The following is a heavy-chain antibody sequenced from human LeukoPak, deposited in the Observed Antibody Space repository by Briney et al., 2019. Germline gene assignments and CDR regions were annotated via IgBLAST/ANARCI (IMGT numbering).Heavy chain of an antibody. CDR3: AMIGRGYSYGSHFDY. CDR2: IIPIFGTA. D-gene: IGHD5-18*01. J-gene: IGHJ4*02. V-gene: IGHV1-69*13. Sequence: ASVKVSCKASGYIFTIYGINWVRQAPGQGLEWMGGIIPIFGTANYAQKFQGRVTITADESTSTAYMELSSLRSEDTAVYYCAMIGRGYSYGSHFDYWGQGTLVTVSS. CDR1: GYIFTIYG.